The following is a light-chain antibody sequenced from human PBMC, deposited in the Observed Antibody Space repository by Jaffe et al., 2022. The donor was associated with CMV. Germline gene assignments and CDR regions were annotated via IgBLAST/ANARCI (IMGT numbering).Light chain of an antibody. V-gene: IGKV4-1*01. CDR2: WAS. CDR3: QHYYSPPWS. CDR1: QSVLFSSNNKNY. J-gene: IGKJ1*01. Sequence: DIVMTQSPDSLAVSLGERATINCKSSQSVLFSSNNKNYLAWYQQKPGQPPKLLIYWASTRESGVPDRFSGSASGTDFTLTISHLQAEDVAVYYCQHYYSPPWSFGQGTKVEVK.